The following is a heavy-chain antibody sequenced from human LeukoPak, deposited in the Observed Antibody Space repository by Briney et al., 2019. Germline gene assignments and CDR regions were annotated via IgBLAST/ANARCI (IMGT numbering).Heavy chain of an antibody. J-gene: IGHJ4*02. CDR2: INSDGSIT. CDR1: GFTFSSYW. V-gene: IGHV3-74*01. Sequence: GGSLRLSCAASGFTFSSYWMHWVRQAPGKGLVWVSRINSDGSITNYADSVKGRFTISRENAKSSLYLQMNSLRAGDTAVYYCARGALGFDYWGQGTLVTVSS. CDR3: ARGALGFDY.